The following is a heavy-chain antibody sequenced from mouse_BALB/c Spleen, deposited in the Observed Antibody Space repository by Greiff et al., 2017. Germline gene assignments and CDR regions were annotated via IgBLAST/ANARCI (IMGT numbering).Heavy chain of an antibody. D-gene: IGHD2-1*01. CDR2: ISYSGST. CDR3: ARGPYGNYPY. V-gene: IGHV3-2*02. Sequence: EVKLMESGPGLVKPSQSLSLTCTVTGYSITSDYAWNWIRQFPGNKLEWMGYISYSGSTSYNPSLKSRISITRDTSKNQFFLQLNSVTTEDTATYYCARGPYGNYPYWGQGTTLTVSS. CDR1: GYSITSDYA. J-gene: IGHJ2*01.